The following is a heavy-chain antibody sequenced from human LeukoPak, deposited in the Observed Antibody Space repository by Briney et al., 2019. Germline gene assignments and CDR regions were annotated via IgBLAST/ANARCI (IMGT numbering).Heavy chain of an antibody. CDR3: AKEGNWNYWLDY. J-gene: IGHJ4*02. D-gene: IGHD1-7*01. V-gene: IGHV3-43*01. Sequence: GGSLRLSCAASGFTFDDYTMHWVRQAPGKGLEWVSLISWDGGSTYYADSVKGRFTISRDNSNNSLYLQMNSLRTEDTALYYCAKEGNWNYWLDYWGQGTLVTVSS. CDR2: ISWDGGST. CDR1: GFTFDDYT.